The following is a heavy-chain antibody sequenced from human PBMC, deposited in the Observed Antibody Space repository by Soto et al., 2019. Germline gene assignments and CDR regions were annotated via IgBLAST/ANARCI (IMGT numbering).Heavy chain of an antibody. CDR2: IYWDDDK. CDR1: GFSLSTSGVG. J-gene: IGHJ4*02. D-gene: IGHD2-15*01. CDR3: AHRLCDSSCYWDVGFFDY. V-gene: IGHV2-5*02. Sequence: QITLTESGPTLVKPTQTLTLTCTFSGFSLSTSGVGVGWIRQPPGKALECLALIYWDDDKRYSPSLRSRLSATKDTSKNRVVLTMTNMDPVDTGTYYCAHRLCDSSCYWDVGFFDYWGQGALVTVSS.